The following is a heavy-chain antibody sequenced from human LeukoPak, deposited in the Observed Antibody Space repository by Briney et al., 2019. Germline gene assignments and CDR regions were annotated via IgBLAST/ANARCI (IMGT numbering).Heavy chain of an antibody. J-gene: IGHJ4*02. Sequence: GGSLRLSCAASGFTFDDYGMSWVRQAPGKGLEWVSGINWNGGSTGYADSVKGRFTISRDNAMNSLYLRMNSLRAEDTALYYCARFNGDYYRIDYWGQGILVTVSS. CDR3: ARFNGDYYRIDY. CDR1: GFTFDDYG. D-gene: IGHD4-17*01. CDR2: INWNGGST. V-gene: IGHV3-20*04.